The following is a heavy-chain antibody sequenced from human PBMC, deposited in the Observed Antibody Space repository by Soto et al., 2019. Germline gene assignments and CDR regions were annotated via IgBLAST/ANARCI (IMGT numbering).Heavy chain of an antibody. D-gene: IGHD3-10*01. CDR1: VFTFSNYG. CDR2: ISSDGNDK. Sequence: PGGSLRLSCAASVFTFSNYGMHWVRQVPGKGLEWVTTISSDGNDKYYADSVKGRFTISRDNSKNTLDLQMNGLRAEDTAVYYCAKGSWSAHKVLDHWGQGTLVTVSS. V-gene: IGHV3-30*18. J-gene: IGHJ4*02. CDR3: AKGSWSAHKVLDH.